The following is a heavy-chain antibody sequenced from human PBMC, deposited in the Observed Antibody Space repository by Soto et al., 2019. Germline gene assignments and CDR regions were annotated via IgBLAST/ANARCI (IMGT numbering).Heavy chain of an antibody. J-gene: IGHJ4*02. CDR3: ARDQPDSRYDYPDY. D-gene: IGHD5-12*01. V-gene: IGHV3-30-3*01. Sequence: QVQLVESGGGVVQPGRSLRLSCAASGFTFSSYAMHWVRQAPGKGLEWVAVISYDGSNKYYADSVKGRFTISRDNSKNTVYLQMNSLRAEDTAVYYCARDQPDSRYDYPDYWGQGTLVTVSS. CDR2: ISYDGSNK. CDR1: GFTFSSYA.